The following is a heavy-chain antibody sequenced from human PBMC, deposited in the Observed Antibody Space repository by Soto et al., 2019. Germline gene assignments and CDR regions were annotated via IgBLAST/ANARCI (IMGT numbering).Heavy chain of an antibody. V-gene: IGHV4-4*02. D-gene: IGHD1-26*01. Sequence: SETLSLTCAVSGGSIRSNNWWSWVRQPPGKGLEWIGEIFHGGSTYYNPSLKTRVTISLNKSKNQFSLKLSSVTAADTAVYYCARVYSGSYSDYWGQGTLVTVSS. J-gene: IGHJ4*02. CDR3: ARVYSGSYSDY. CDR2: IFHGGST. CDR1: GGSIRSNNW.